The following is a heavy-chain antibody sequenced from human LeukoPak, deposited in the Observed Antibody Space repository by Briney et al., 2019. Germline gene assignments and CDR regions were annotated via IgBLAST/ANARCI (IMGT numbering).Heavy chain of an antibody. J-gene: IGHJ3*02. CDR1: GYRFTNYW. V-gene: IGHV5-51*01. Sequence: GESLKIPCRGYGYRFTNYWHTWGRQIPGKGLEGMGINYHDDSNTRHSPSFQGQVPIPADKSNNHSYLQWSSLEAPDPALFYCGRRGLLYCSGGSCGTHDAFDIWGQGKMVTVSS. CDR2: NYHDDSNT. CDR3: GRRGLLYCSGGSCGTHDAFDI. D-gene: IGHD2-15*01.